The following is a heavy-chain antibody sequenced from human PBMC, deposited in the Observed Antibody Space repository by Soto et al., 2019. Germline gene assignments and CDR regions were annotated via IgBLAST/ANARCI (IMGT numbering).Heavy chain of an antibody. CDR2: ISWNSDMI. V-gene: IGHV3-9*01. D-gene: IGHD2-2*01. CDR3: ARDMRNSWPFDY. Sequence: GGSLRLSCAASGFTFDDYAMHWVRQGPGKGLEWVSGISWNSDMITYADSVKGRFTVSRDNAKNSLDLEMNSLRVEDTALYYCARDMRNSWPFDYWGQGTLVTVSS. CDR1: GFTFDDYA. J-gene: IGHJ4*02.